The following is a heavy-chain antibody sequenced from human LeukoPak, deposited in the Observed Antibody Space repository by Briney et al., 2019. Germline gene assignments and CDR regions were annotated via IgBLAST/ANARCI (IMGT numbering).Heavy chain of an antibody. CDR3: AREDYDSSGYYSVYWFDP. CDR2: IYTSGST. J-gene: IGHJ5*02. CDR1: GGSISSYY. V-gene: IGHV4-4*07. D-gene: IGHD3-22*01. Sequence: SETLSLTCTVSGGSISSYYWSWIRQPAGKGLEWIGRIYTSGSTNYNPSLKSRVTMSVDTSKNQFSLKLSPVTAADTAVYYCAREDYDSSGYYSVYWFDPWGQGTLVTVSS.